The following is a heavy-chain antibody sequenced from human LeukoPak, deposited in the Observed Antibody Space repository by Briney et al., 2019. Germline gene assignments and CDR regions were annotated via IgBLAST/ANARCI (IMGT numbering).Heavy chain of an antibody. CDR1: GFTFSSYG. D-gene: IGHD1-14*01. J-gene: IGHJ6*04. CDR2: ISYDGSNK. CDR3: EKKKPPAVISYGREV. Sequence: GRSLRLSCAASGFTFSSYGMHWVRQAPGKGLEWVAVISYDGSNKYYADSVKGRFTISRDNSKNTLYLQMNSLRAEDTAVYYCEKKKPPAVISYGREVGAKGTTV. V-gene: IGHV3-30*18.